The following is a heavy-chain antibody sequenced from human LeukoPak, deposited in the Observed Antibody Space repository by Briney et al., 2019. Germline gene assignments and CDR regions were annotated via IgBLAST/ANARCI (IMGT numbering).Heavy chain of an antibody. D-gene: IGHD2-21*01. CDR1: GSTFSSYG. V-gene: IGHV3-30*18. Sequence: GGSLRLSCAASGSTFSSYGMHWVRQAPGKGLEWVAVISYDGSNKYYADSVKGRFTISRDNSKNTLYLQMNSLRAEDTAVYYCAKIPSLDYHDYWGQGTLVTVSS. J-gene: IGHJ4*02. CDR2: ISYDGSNK. CDR3: AKIPSLDYHDY.